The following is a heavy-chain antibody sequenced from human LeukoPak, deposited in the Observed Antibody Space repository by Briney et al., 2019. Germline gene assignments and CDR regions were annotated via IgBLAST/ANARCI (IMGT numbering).Heavy chain of an antibody. V-gene: IGHV1-46*01. CDR2: INPSDGSR. D-gene: IGHD5-24*01. Sequence: ASVKVSCKASGYSFTDYYMYWVRQAPGQGLEWMGIINPSDGSRTYAQKFQGRVTMTRDTSTSTVYMELGSLRSEDTAAYYCANSRDGYNYARFDYWGQGTLVTVST. CDR1: GYSFTDYY. CDR3: ANSRDGYNYARFDY. J-gene: IGHJ4*02.